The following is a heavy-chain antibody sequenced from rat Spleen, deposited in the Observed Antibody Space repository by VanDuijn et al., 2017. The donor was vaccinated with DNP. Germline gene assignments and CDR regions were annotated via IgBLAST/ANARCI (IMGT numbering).Heavy chain of an antibody. CDR2: ISYDGSST. V-gene: IGHV5-7*01. Sequence: EVQLVESGGGLVQPGRSLKLSCAASGFSFSYYNMAWVRQAPKKGLEWVATISYDGSSTYYRDSVKGRFTVSRNNAKNTLYLQMDSLRSEDTATYYCARPDYWGQGVMVTVSS. CDR1: GFSFSYYN. CDR3: ARPDY. J-gene: IGHJ2*01.